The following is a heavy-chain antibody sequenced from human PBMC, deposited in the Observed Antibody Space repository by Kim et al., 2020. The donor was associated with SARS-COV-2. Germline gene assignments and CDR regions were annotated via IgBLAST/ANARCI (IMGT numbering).Heavy chain of an antibody. D-gene: IGHD1-7*01. Sequence: SRVTISVDTSKNQFSLKLSSVTAADTAVYYCALTNWNYPLYYYYYYGMDVWGQGTTVTVSS. J-gene: IGHJ6*02. V-gene: IGHV4-39*01. CDR3: ALTNWNYPLYYYYYYGMDV.